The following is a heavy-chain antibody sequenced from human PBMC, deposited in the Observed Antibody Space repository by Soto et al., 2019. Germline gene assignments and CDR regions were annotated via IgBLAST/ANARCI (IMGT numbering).Heavy chain of an antibody. CDR3: TTDLNYGGNSYDY. CDR2: IKSKTDGGTT. D-gene: IGHD4-17*01. CDR1: GFTFSNAW. V-gene: IGHV3-15*01. Sequence: EVQLVESGGGLVKPGGSLRLSCAASGFTFSNAWMSWVRRAPGKGLEWVGRIKSKTDGGTTDYAAPVKGRFTISRDDSKNTLYLQMNSLKTEDTAVYYCTTDLNYGGNSYDYWGQGTLVTVSS. J-gene: IGHJ4*02.